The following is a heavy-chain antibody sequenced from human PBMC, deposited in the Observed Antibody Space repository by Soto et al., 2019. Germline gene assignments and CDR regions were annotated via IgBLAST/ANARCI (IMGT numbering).Heavy chain of an antibody. V-gene: IGHV1-3*01. CDR3: ARYKRRFGGYYFDY. Sequence: ASVKVSCKASGYTFTSYAMHWVRQAPGQRLEWMGWINAGNGNTKYSQKFQGRVTITRDTSASTAYMELSSLRSEDTAVYYCARYKRRFGGYYFDYWGQGTLVTVS. CDR1: GYTFTSYA. D-gene: IGHD3-10*01. J-gene: IGHJ4*02. CDR2: INAGNGNT.